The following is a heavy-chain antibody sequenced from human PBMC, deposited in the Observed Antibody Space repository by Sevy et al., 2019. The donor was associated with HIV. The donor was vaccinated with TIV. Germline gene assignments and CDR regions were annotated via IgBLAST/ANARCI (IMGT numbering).Heavy chain of an antibody. CDR1: GFTISSSA. D-gene: IGHD3-3*01. CDR3: ARDPTQRGAYYDFWSGYFDY. J-gene: IGHJ4*02. V-gene: IGHV3-30*19. CDR2: TSYDGSNK. Sequence: GGSLRLSCVVSGFTISSSAMHWVRRAPGKGLEWVADTSYDGSNKDYADSVKGRFTISRDDSKNTLYLRMNSLRTEDTAVYYCARDPTQRGAYYDFWSGYFDYWGQGTLVTVSS.